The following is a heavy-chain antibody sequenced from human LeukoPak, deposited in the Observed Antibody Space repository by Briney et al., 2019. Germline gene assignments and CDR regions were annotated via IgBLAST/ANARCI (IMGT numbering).Heavy chain of an antibody. CDR3: AAVSTYYYDSSGYPP. V-gene: IGHV1-58*02. D-gene: IGHD3-22*01. Sequence: GTSVKVSCKASGFTFTSSAMQWVRQARGQRLECMGWIVVGSGNTNYAQKFQERVTITRDMSTSTAYMELSSLRSEDTAVYYCAAVSTYYYDSSGYPPWGQGTLVTVSS. CDR1: GFTFTSSA. CDR2: IVVGSGNT. J-gene: IGHJ5*02.